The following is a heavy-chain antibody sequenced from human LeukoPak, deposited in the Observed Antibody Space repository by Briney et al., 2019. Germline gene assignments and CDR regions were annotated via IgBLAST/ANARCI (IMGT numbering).Heavy chain of an antibody. V-gene: IGHV3-33*08. CDR2: IYNDGRKN. D-gene: IGHD2-21*02. CDR1: GFTFDDYG. J-gene: IGHJ6*03. CDR3: ARDPGDGTPGYYMNV. Sequence: GGSLRLSCAASGFTFDDYGMHWVRQAPGKGLEWVAFIYNDGRKNLYGDSVKGRFTISRDNSKNTLYLQMNSLGAEDTAVYYCARDPGDGTPGYYMNVWGKGTTVSVSS.